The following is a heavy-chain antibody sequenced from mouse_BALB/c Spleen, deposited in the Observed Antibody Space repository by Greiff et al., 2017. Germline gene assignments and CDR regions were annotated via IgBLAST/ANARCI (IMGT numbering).Heavy chain of an antibody. J-gene: IGHJ1*01. CDR1: GYSITSDYA. CDR3: ARGGLWYFDV. D-gene: IGHD3-3*01. V-gene: IGHV3-2*02. Sequence: EVKLQESGPGLVKPSQSLSLTCTVTGYSITSDYAWNWIRQFPGNKLAWMGYISYSGSTSYNPSLKSRISITRDTSKNQFFLQLNSVTTEDTATYYCARGGLWYFDVWGAGTTVTVSS. CDR2: ISYSGST.